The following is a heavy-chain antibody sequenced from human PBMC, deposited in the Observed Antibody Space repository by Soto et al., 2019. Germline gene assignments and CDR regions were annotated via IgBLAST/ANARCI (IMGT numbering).Heavy chain of an antibody. Sequence: GGSLRLSCAAAGFTFSDHYMGWVRQAPGKGLEWVGRTRNKANSYTTEYAASVKGRFTISRDDSKNSLYLQMNSLKTEDTAVHYCARDWGSGYCSSTSCSEHYYYGMDVWGQGTTVTVSS. J-gene: IGHJ6*02. CDR1: GFTFSDHY. D-gene: IGHD2-2*01. CDR3: ARDWGSGYCSSTSCSEHYYYGMDV. CDR2: TRNKANSYTT. V-gene: IGHV3-72*01.